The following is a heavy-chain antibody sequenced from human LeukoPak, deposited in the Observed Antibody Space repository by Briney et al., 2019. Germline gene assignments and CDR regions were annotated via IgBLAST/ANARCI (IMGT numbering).Heavy chain of an antibody. D-gene: IGHD3-22*01. V-gene: IGHV1-69*04. Sequence: SVKVSCKASGGTFSSYAISWVRQAPGQGLEWMGRIIPIFGIANYAQKFQGRVTITADKSTSTAYMELSSLRSEDTAVYYCARAPDLYDSSGYLAYRGQGTLVTVSS. CDR3: ARAPDLYDSSGYLAY. J-gene: IGHJ4*02. CDR2: IIPIFGIA. CDR1: GGTFSSYA.